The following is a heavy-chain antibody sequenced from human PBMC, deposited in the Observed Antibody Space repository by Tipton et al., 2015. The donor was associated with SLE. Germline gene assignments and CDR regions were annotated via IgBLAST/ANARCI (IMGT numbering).Heavy chain of an antibody. J-gene: IGHJ4*02. Sequence: TLSLTCTVSGGSISSSNYYWGWIRQPPGKGLEWIGRSGSTYYNPSLESRVSTSVDTSKNQFSLKLTSVTAADTAVYYCGRHYGGSIDSWGQGTLVTVSS. CDR2: SGST. V-gene: IGHV4-39*01. CDR3: GRHYGGSIDS. CDR1: GGSISSSNYY. D-gene: IGHD3-16*01.